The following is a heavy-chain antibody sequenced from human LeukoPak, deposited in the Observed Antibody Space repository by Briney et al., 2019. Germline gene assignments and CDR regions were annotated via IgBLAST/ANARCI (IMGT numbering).Heavy chain of an antibody. CDR3: ARGVFDYMDV. J-gene: IGHJ6*03. CDR2: MNPNSGNT. Sequence: GASVKVSCKASGYIFTSYGINWVRQATGQRLEWMGCMNPNSGNTGYAQKFQGRVTITRNTSISTAYMELSSLRSEDTAVYYCARGVFDYMDVWGKGTTVTVSS. D-gene: IGHD2-21*01. V-gene: IGHV1-8*03. CDR1: GYIFTSYG.